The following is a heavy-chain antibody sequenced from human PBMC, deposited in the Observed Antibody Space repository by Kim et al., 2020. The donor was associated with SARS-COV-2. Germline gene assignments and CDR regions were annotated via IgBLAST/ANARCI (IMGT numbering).Heavy chain of an antibody. CDR1: GYIFTTYY. J-gene: IGHJ3*02. Sequence: ASVKVSCKASGYIFTTYYIHWVRQAAGQGLEWMGLINPTGGTTTYAQKFQGRVTMTRDTSTSTVYMELSSLRSEDVAIYFCTREKKFADYVDDAFDIWGQGTRVTVSS. D-gene: IGHD3-16*01. V-gene: IGHV1-46*01. CDR2: INPTGGTT. CDR3: TREKKFADYVDDAFDI.